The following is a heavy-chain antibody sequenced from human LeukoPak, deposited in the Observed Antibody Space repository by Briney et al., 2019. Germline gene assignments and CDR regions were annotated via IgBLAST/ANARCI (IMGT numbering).Heavy chain of an antibody. J-gene: IGHJ4*02. CDR1: GGSISSYY. V-gene: IGHV4-59*01. CDR2: IYYTGST. Sequence: PSETLSLTCTVTGGSISSYYWSWIRQPPGKGLEWIGYIYYTGSTNYNPSLKSRVTISVDTSKNQFSLKLSSVTAADTAVYYCARQQLSQLYYFDNWGQGTLVTVS. D-gene: IGHD6-13*01. CDR3: ARQQLSQLYYFDN.